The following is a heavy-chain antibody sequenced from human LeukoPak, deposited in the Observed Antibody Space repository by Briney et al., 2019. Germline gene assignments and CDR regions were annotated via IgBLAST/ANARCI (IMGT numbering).Heavy chain of an antibody. CDR1: GGSIIGHW. D-gene: IGHD2/OR15-2a*01. Sequence: PSETLSLTCTVPGGSIIGHWWSWIRQPPGKGLEWIGDIFYSGGSTNYNPSLKSRLTMSLDTSKNQFSLKLTSVTAADTAMYYCARRNTADASIDFWGQGTLVTASS. CDR2: IFYSGGST. V-gene: IGHV4-59*08. CDR3: ARRNTADASIDF. J-gene: IGHJ4*02.